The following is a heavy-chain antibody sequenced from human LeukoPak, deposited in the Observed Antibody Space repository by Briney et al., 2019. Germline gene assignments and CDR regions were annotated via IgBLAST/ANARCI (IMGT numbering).Heavy chain of an antibody. V-gene: IGHV4-34*01. CDR1: GGSFSGYY. CDR2: INHSGST. J-gene: IGHJ5*02. Sequence: PSETLSLTCAVYGGSFSGYYWSWIRQPPGKGLEWIGEINHSGSTSYNPSLKSRVTISVDTSKNQFSLKLSSVTAADTAVYYCPRGPASFGFDPWGQGTLVTVSS. CDR3: PRGPASFGFDP.